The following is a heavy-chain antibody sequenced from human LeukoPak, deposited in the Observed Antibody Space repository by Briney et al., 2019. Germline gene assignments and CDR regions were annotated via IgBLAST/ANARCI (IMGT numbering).Heavy chain of an antibody. D-gene: IGHD1-26*01. CDR2: ISSSSSTI. Sequence: GGSLRLSCAASGFTFSSYSMNWVRQAPGEGLEWVSYISSSSSTIYYADSVKGRFTISRDNAKNSLYLQMNSLRAEDTAVYYCATLKGRSDYWGQGTLVTVSS. CDR1: GFTFSSYS. V-gene: IGHV3-48*01. J-gene: IGHJ4*02. CDR3: ATLKGRSDY.